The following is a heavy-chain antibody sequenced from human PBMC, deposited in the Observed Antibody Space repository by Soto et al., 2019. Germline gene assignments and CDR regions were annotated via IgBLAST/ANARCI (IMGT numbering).Heavy chain of an antibody. Sequence: QVQLVQSGSESMQPGASVKVSCKGSVHNFNSHPIHWLRQAPGQGLEWMGWINPNTGNPTYEQGFTGRFVFSVDTAVSTVYLQIFRLKADDSAVYYCARDRASGSFDYWGQGTLVAVSS. V-gene: IGHV7-4-1*01. CDR1: VHNFNSHP. D-gene: IGHD1-26*01. CDR3: ARDRASGSFDY. J-gene: IGHJ4*02. CDR2: INPNTGNP.